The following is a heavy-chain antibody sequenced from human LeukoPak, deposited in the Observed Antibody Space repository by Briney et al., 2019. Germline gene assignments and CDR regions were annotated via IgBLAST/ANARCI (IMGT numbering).Heavy chain of an antibody. CDR1: GGSISSYY. Sequence: TSETLSLTCTVSGGSISSYYWSWIRQPPGKGLEWIGYIYYSGSTNYNPSLKSRVTISVDTSKNQFSLKLSSVTAADTAVYYCARPVRSPRGNWYFDLWGRGTLVTASS. CDR2: IYYSGST. CDR3: ARPVRSPRGNWYFDL. V-gene: IGHV4-59*08. D-gene: IGHD3-3*01. J-gene: IGHJ2*01.